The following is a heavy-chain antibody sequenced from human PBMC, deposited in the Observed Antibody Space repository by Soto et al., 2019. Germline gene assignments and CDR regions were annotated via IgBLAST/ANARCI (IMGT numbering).Heavy chain of an antibody. V-gene: IGHV4-59*01. CDR3: ARYAGSSWFDY. CDR1: VGSISTYY. J-gene: IGHJ4*02. Sequence: SETLSLTCTVSVGSISTYYWSWIRQPPGKGLEWIGYINYSGRTNYNPSLKSRVTMSLDTSKNQFSLKLRSVTAADTALFYCARYAGSSWFDYWGQGNLVPVSS. CDR2: INYSGRT. D-gene: IGHD2-15*01.